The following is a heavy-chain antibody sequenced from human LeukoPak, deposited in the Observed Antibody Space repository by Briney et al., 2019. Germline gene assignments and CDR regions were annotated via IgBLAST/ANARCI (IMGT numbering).Heavy chain of an antibody. Sequence: GGSLRLSCAASGFTCSTYAMTWVRQAPGKGLEWVSTISASATGTYYADSVKGRFTISRDTSRNTLYLQMNSLRAEDTAMYYCAKEYSRERYYFDYWGQGTLVTVSS. V-gene: IGHV3-23*01. CDR3: AKEYSRERYYFDY. CDR1: GFTCSTYA. CDR2: ISASATGT. J-gene: IGHJ4*02. D-gene: IGHD2-15*01.